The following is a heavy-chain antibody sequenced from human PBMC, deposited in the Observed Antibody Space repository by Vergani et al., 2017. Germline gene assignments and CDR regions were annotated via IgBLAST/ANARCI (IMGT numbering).Heavy chain of an antibody. J-gene: IGHJ6*02. D-gene: IGHD6-13*01. CDR3: ASRPGQQLDYYYGMDV. CDR1: GGSISSRSYY. CDR2: IYYSGST. V-gene: IGHV4-39*01. Sequence: QLQLQESGPGLVQPSETLSLTCTVSGGSISSRSYYWGWIRQPPGKGLEWIGCIYYSGSTYYNPSLKRRVTISVDSSKNQFSLKLSSVTAADTAVYYCASRPGQQLDYYYGMDVWGQGTTVTVSS.